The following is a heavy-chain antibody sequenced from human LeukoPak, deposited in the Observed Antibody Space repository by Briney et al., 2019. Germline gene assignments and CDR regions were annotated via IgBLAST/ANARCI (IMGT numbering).Heavy chain of an antibody. D-gene: IGHD1-26*01. J-gene: IGHJ6*03. V-gene: IGHV4-38-2*02. CDR2: VSHNTGA. CDR3: AREPGWGHNYYYMDV. CDR1: GYSIGSDFY. Sequence: SETLSLTCAVSGYSIGSDFYWGWIRQTPGKGLEWLGRVSHNTGASYNPSFKSRVTISLDTSKNHFSLTLTSVTAADTAVYFCAREPGWGHNYYYMDVWGKGTTVAVSS.